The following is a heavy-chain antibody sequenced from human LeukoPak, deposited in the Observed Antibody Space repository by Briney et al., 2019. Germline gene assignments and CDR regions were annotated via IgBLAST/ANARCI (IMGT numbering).Heavy chain of an antibody. V-gene: IGHV3-7*04. Sequence: GGSLRLSCVASGFPFSSYWMTWVRQAPGKGLEWVANIKQDGSKKSYVDSVKGRYTISRDNAKNSLYLQMNSLRAEDTAIYYCTRVGYIDEGIDYWGQGALVTVSS. CDR2: IKQDGSKK. CDR3: TRVGYIDEGIDY. J-gene: IGHJ4*02. CDR1: GFPFSSYW. D-gene: IGHD5-24*01.